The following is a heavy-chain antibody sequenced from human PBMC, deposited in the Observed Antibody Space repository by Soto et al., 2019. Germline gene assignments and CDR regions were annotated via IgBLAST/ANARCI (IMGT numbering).Heavy chain of an antibody. J-gene: IGHJ4*02. D-gene: IGHD3-10*01. CDR2: ISGGGDTT. Sequence: EVQLLESGGGLVQPGGSLRLSCAASGFTFNNYAMTWFRQAPGKGLECVSAISGGGDTTSYADSVKGRFTVSRDGSKNTLYLQMSSLRAEDTALYYCAKGRGGSGSLPPRVDFWGQGTLVTVSS. CDR3: AKGRGGSGSLPPRVDF. CDR1: GFTFNNYA. V-gene: IGHV3-23*01.